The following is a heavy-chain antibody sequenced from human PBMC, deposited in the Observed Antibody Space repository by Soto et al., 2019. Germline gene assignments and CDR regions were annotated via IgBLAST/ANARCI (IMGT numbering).Heavy chain of an antibody. CDR1: GLTFDDYA. J-gene: IGHJ4*02. D-gene: IGHD2-15*01. CDR3: AKGGPDAFCSGGRCYFDY. Sequence: EVQLVESGGGLVQPGRSLRLSCAASGLTFDDYAMHWVRRVPGKGLEWVSSISWNSNIIGYADSVKGRFTISRDNAKNSLYLPMNSLRPEDTALYYCAKGGPDAFCSGGRCYFDYWGQGTLVTVSS. CDR2: ISWNSNII. V-gene: IGHV3-9*01.